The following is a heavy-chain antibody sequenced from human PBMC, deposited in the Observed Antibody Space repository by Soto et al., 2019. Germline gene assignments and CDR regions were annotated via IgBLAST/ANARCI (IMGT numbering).Heavy chain of an antibody. CDR3: AASISCPPTICGYYYYYGMDV. CDR1: GFTFNTYA. Sequence: EVQLLESGGGLVQPGGSLRLSCTPSGFTFNTYAISWVRQAPGKGLEWLSGISDSGWGDATYYADSVKGRFTISRDSSKNKVYLQIHGLRADDTAVYYCAASISCPPTICGYYYYYGMDVWGRGTTVTVSS. CDR2: ISDSGWGDAT. D-gene: IGHD2-2*01. V-gene: IGHV3-23*01. J-gene: IGHJ6*02.